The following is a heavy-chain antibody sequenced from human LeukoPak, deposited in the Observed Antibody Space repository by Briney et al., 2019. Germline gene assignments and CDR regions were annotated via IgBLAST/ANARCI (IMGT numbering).Heavy chain of an antibody. D-gene: IGHD3-10*01. CDR1: GFTFSSYD. V-gene: IGHV3-13*01. J-gene: IGHJ6*02. CDR3: ARGSPIWFGETNYGMDV. Sequence: QPGGSLRLSCAASGFTFSSYDMHWVRQATGKGLEWVSAIGTAGDTYYPGSVKGRFTISRENAKNSLYLQMNSLRAGDTAVYYCARGSPIWFGETNYGMDVWGQGTTVTVSS. CDR2: IGTAGDT.